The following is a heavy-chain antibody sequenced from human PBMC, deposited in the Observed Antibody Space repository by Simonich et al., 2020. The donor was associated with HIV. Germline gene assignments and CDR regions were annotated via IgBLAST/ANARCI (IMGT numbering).Heavy chain of an antibody. CDR2: TIPIFSKA. V-gene: IGHV1-69*13. CDR1: GGTFSSFA. D-gene: IGHD3-10*01. J-gene: IGHJ4*02. Sequence: QVQLVQSGAEVKKPGSSVKVSCKASGGTFSSFAIRWVRQAPGLGLEGVGGTIPIFSKANDAQKFQGRVTITADESTSTAYMELSSLRAEDTGIYYCARKGGGRGVYYFDYWGQGTLVTVSS. CDR3: ARKGGGRGVYYFDY.